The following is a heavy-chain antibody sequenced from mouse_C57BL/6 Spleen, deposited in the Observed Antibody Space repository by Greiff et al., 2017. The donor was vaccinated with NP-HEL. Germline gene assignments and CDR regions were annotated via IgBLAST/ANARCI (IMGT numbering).Heavy chain of an antibody. CDR2: IDPETGGT. J-gene: IGHJ3*01. D-gene: IGHD2-4*01. Sequence: QVQLQQSGAELVRPGASVTLSCKASGYTFTDYEMHWVKQTPVHGLEWIGAIDPETGGTAYNQKFKGKAILTADKSSSTAYMELRSLTSEDSAVYYCTRYYYDYDGGFAYWGQGTLVTVSA. CDR1: GYTFTDYE. V-gene: IGHV1-15*01. CDR3: TRYYYDYDGGFAY.